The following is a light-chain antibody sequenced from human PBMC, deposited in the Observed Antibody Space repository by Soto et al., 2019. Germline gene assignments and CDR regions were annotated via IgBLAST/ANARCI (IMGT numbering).Light chain of an antibody. V-gene: IGKV3-20*01. CDR1: QSVSSSY. CDR2: GAS. CDR3: QQYNNWPWT. J-gene: IGKJ1*01. Sequence: EIVLTQSPGTLSLSPGERATLSCRVSQSVSSSYLAWYQQKPGQAPRLLIYGASSRATGIPDRFSGSGSGTEFTLTVSSLQSEDFAVYYCQQYNNWPWTFGQGTKVDIK.